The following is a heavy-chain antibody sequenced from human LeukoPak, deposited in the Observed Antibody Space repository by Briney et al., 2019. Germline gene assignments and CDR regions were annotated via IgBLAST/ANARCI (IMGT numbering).Heavy chain of an antibody. CDR1: GGSISSSSHY. V-gene: IGHV4-39*01. CDR2: IYFSGST. CDR3: ASSPWGDYYFDY. Sequence: PSETLSLTCTVSGGSISSSSHYWGWIRQPPGKGLEWVGSIYFSGSTYYNASLKTRVTVSVDTSRNQFPLRLTSVTAADTAVYYCASSPWGDYYFDYWGQGTLVSVSS. J-gene: IGHJ4*02. D-gene: IGHD2-21*02.